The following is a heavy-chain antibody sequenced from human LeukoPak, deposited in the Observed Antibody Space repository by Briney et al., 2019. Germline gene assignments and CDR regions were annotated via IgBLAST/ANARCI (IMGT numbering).Heavy chain of an antibody. J-gene: IGHJ6*02. CDR1: GYNFTSYW. D-gene: IGHD6-13*01. CDR2: IYPGDSDT. V-gene: IGHV5-51*01. Sequence: GESLKISCKGSGYNFTSYWIGWVRQMPGKGLEWMGIIYPGDSDTRYSPSFQGQVTISADKSISTAYLQWSSLKASDTAMYYCARHNRLGIAAAGTPYYYYGMDVWGQGTTVTVSS. CDR3: ARHNRLGIAAAGTPYYYYGMDV.